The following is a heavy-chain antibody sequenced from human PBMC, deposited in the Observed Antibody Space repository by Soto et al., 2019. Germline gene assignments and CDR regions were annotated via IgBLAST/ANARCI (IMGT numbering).Heavy chain of an antibody. V-gene: IGHV3-9*01. CDR1: GFTFDNYA. CDR3: AKDHMAWAGLFDS. D-gene: IGHD6-19*01. CDR2: ISWNSGNI. Sequence: EVQLMESGGGLVQPGRSLRLSCAASGFTFDNYAMHWVRQAPRKGLEWVSGISWNSGNIGYADSVKGRFTISRDNAQNSLYLQMNSLRSEDTAFYYCAKDHMAWAGLFDSWGQGTRVTVSS. J-gene: IGHJ4*02.